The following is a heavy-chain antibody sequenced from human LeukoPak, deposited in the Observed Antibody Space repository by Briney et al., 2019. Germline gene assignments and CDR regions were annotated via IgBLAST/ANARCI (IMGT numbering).Heavy chain of an antibody. CDR2: IYTSGST. J-gene: IGHJ5*02. CDR3: ARGIRLGYGSGRDWFDP. D-gene: IGHD3-10*01. V-gene: IGHV4-4*07. CDR1: GGFISSYY. Sequence: SETLSLTCTVSGGFISSYYWSWIRQPAGKGLEWIGRIYTSGSTNYNPSLKSRVTMSVDTSKSQFSLKLNSVTAADTAVYYCARGIRLGYGSGRDWFDPWGQGTLVTVSS.